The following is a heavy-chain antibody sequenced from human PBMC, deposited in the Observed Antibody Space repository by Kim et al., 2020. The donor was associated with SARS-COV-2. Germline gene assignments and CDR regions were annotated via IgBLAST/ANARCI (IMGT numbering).Heavy chain of an antibody. V-gene: IGHV4-59*01. CDR1: GCTISRYY. Sequence: SETLSLTCTVSGCTISRYYLSWIRQPPGKGLEWIGKIYYSGSTNYNPSFKSRVIISVDTSKNQYSLMLRSVTAADTAVYYCSRGILSGYSYGPVASDI. J-gene: IGHJ3*02. CDR3: SRGILSGYSYGPVASDI. CDR2: IYYSGST. D-gene: IGHD5-18*01.